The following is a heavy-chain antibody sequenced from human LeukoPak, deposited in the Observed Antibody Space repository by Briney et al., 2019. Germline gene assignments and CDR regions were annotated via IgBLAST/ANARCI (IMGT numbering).Heavy chain of an antibody. D-gene: IGHD3-22*01. CDR2: ISSYNDNT. J-gene: IGHJ4*02. V-gene: IGHV1-18*01. CDR3: ARAPLTMIVVSDFDY. Sequence: ASVKVSCKASGYTFSNYGISWVRQAPGQGLEWMGWISSYNDNTNYAQKLQGRVTMTTDTSTSTAYMELRSLRSDDTAVYYCARAPLTMIVVSDFDYWGQGTLVTVSS. CDR1: GYTFSNYG.